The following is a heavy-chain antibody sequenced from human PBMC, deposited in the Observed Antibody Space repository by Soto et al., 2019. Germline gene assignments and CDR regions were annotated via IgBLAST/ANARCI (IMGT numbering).Heavy chain of an antibody. J-gene: IGHJ4*02. CDR2: IYHSGST. D-gene: IGHD5-12*01. CDR3: AAGGGLPRYY. CDR1: GGSISSGGYS. Sequence: QLQLQESGSGLVKPSQTLSLTCAVSGGSISSGGYSWSWIRQPPGKGLEWIGYIYHSGSTYYNPSLKSRVTISVDRSKHQFSLKLSSVTSADTVVYYCAAGGGLPRYYWGQGTLVTVSS. V-gene: IGHV4-30-2*01.